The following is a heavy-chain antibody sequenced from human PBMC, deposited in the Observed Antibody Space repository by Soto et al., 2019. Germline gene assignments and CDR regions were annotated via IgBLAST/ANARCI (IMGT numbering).Heavy chain of an antibody. CDR2: IYYSGST. J-gene: IGHJ6*02. D-gene: IGHD2-2*01. Sequence: PSETLSLTCTVSGGSISSYYWSWIRQPPGKGLEWIGYIYYSGSTNYNPSLKSRVTISVDTSKNQFSLKLSSVTAADTAVYYCARDQYCISTSCYPYYYYCGMDVWGQGTTVT. V-gene: IGHV4-59*01. CDR3: ARDQYCISTSCYPYYYYCGMDV. CDR1: GGSISSYY.